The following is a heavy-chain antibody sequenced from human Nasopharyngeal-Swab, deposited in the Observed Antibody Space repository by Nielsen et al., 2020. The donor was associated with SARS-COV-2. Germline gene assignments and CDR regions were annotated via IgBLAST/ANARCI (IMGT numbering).Heavy chain of an antibody. CDR1: GFTFSDYY. V-gene: IGHV3-11*01. D-gene: IGHD3-3*01. J-gene: IGHJ4*02. Sequence: GESLKISCSASGFTFSDYYLTWVRQTPGQGLQWVSHISLSGPTKYSVGSVKGRFTISRDNARNTLLLQMSSLTADDTAIYYCARAPAGVAVPLIDYWGQGTLVTVSS. CDR2: ISLSGPTK. CDR3: ARAPAGVAVPLIDY.